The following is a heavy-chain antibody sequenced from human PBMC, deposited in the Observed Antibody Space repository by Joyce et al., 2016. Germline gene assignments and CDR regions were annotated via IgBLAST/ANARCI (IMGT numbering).Heavy chain of an antibody. CDR3: ARDLTGSGWYYFDH. CDR2: INTMGGGT. J-gene: IGHJ4*02. CDR1: GYTFTGFY. V-gene: IGHV1-46*01. Sequence: VHLVHSGAEVKEPGASVKVFCKASGYTFTGFYVHWGRQDPGQGLEWMGMINTMGGGTTYAQKFQGRVTLTRDTAANTHYMELTSLTSDDTAVFYCARDLTGSGWYYFDHWGQGTLVTVSS. D-gene: IGHD6-19*01.